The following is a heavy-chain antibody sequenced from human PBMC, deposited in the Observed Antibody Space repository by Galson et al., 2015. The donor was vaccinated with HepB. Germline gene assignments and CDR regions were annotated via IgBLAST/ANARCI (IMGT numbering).Heavy chain of an antibody. J-gene: IGHJ6*02. CDR1: GFIFSSYA. D-gene: IGHD2-21*01. V-gene: IGHV3-33*01. CDR2: IWYDGSNE. CDR3: ARAGFTIPRGDSGMDV. Sequence: SLRLSCAASGFIFSSYAMHWVRQAPGKGLEWVAVIWYDGSNEYYADSVEGRFTISRGNSKDTLYLQMNSLRGEDTAVYYCARAGFTIPRGDSGMDVWGQGTTVTVSS.